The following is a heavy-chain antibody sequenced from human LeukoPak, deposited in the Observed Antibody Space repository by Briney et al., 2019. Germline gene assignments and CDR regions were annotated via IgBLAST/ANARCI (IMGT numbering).Heavy chain of an antibody. V-gene: IGHV4-39*07. CDR3: ARMFWAAAGTGYYYYYMDV. CDR1: GDSISSSSSY. D-gene: IGHD6-13*01. Sequence: NPSETLSLTCTVSGDSISSSSSYWGWIRQPPGKGLEWIGSIYYSGNTNYNPSLKSRVTISVDTAKNQFSLKLSSVTAADTAVYYCARMFWAAAGTGYYYYYMDVWGKGTTVTVSS. CDR2: IYYSGNT. J-gene: IGHJ6*03.